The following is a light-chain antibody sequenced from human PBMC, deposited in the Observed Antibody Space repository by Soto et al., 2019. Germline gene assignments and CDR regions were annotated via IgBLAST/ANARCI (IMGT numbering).Light chain of an antibody. CDR3: QSYDSSLSGWV. J-gene: IGLJ3*02. Sequence: QSVLTQPPSVYGAPGQRVTISCTGSSSNIGAGYGVHWYQQLPGTAPKLLIYVNSNRPSGVPDRFSGSKSGTSASLAITGLRAEDEADYYCQSYDSSLSGWVFGGGTKLTVL. CDR1: SSNIGAGYG. V-gene: IGLV1-40*01. CDR2: VNS.